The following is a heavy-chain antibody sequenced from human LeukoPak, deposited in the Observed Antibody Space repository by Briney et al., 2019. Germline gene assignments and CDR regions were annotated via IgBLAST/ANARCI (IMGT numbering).Heavy chain of an antibody. J-gene: IGHJ6*02. CDR2: ISWDRNSI. CDR3: AKSTLTTYYYYAMDV. D-gene: IGHD1-1*01. CDR1: GFTFDDYA. Sequence: GGSLRLSCAASGFTFDDYAIHWVRQAPGKGLEWVSGISWDRNSIGYADSVKGRFTISRDNAKNSLYLQMDTLRAEDTALYYCAKSTLTTYYYYAMDVWGQGTTVTVSS. V-gene: IGHV3-9*01.